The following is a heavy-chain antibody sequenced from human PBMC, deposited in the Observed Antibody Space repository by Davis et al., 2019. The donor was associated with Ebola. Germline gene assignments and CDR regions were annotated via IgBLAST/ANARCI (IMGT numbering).Heavy chain of an antibody. CDR3: ASTAVQGLISY. V-gene: IGHV3-7*01. CDR2: IKQDGSEK. Sequence: PGGSLRLSCAASGFTFSSYWMSWVRQAPGKVLEWVANIKQDGSEKYYVDSVKGQFTISRDNAKNSLYLQMNSLRAEDTAVYYCASTAVQGLISYWGQGTLVTVSS. D-gene: IGHD3-10*01. CDR1: GFTFSSYW. J-gene: IGHJ4*02.